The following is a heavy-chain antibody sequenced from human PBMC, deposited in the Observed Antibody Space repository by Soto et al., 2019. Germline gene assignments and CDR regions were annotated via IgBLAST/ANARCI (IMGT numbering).Heavy chain of an antibody. CDR2: IYSSGST. Sequence: SETLSLTCTVSDVSVSSSNYLWGWIRQPPGKGLEWIGSIYSSGSTFYNPSLNGRLTLSLDTSKNQFSLSLTSVTAADTAVYFCARLLQHTSSQKIDYWGQGILVTVSS. D-gene: IGHD2-2*01. V-gene: IGHV4-39*01. CDR3: ARLLQHTSSQKIDY. CDR1: DVSVSSSNYL. J-gene: IGHJ4*02.